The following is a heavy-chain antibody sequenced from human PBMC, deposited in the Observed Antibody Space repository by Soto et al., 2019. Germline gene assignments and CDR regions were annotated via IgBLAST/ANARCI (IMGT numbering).Heavy chain of an antibody. Sequence: PGGSLRLSCAASGFPFSGYSMNWVRQGPGKGLEWVSSISTTSSHIYYADSVKGRFTISRDNSKNTLYLQMNSLRAEDTAVYFCARGDYYDTSGPFSDAFDIWGQGTVVTVSS. CDR2: ISTTSSHI. CDR1: GFPFSGYS. D-gene: IGHD3-22*01. J-gene: IGHJ3*02. V-gene: IGHV3-21*01. CDR3: ARGDYYDTSGPFSDAFDI.